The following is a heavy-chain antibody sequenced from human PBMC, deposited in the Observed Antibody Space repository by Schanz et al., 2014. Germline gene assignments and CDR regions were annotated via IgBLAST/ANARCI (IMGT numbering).Heavy chain of an antibody. CDR2: IYSGIGA. D-gene: IGHD3-22*01. V-gene: IGHV3-66*01. CDR3: AKDPSHGDYDYYFDY. CDR1: GFTLSNSD. J-gene: IGHJ4*02. Sequence: EVQLLESGGGLVQPGGSLRLSCAASGFTLSNSDMHWVRQGTGKGLEWVSVIYSGIGAYYADSVKDRFTVSRDNSKNTVYLQMNSLRAEDTAVYYCAKDPSHGDYDYYFDYWGQGTLVTVSS.